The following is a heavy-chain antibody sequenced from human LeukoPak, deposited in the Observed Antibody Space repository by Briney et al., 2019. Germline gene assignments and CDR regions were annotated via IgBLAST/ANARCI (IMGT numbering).Heavy chain of an antibody. CDR3: GRKSAARKTSEFDY. CDR1: GYTFTDYY. V-gene: IGHV1-2*02. J-gene: IGHJ4*02. Sequence: ASVEVSCKASGYTFTDYYMNWVRQAPGQGLEWMGWIHPNSGGTNYAQKFQGRVTMTRDTSISTAYMELSRLTFDDTAVYYCGRKSAARKTSEFDYWGQGTLVTVSS. CDR2: IHPNSGGT. D-gene: IGHD6-6*01.